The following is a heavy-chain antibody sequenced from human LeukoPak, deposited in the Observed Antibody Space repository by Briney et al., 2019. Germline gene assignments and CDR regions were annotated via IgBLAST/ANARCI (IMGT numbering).Heavy chain of an antibody. Sequence: QPGGSLRLSCAASGFTFSSYWMSWVRQAPGKGLECVASISQDGTKQYYVDSVRGRFTISRDDAKNSVYLQMNNLRVQDTAVYYCVRRNLFDYWGQGTLVTVSS. J-gene: IGHJ4*02. CDR2: ISQDGTKQ. CDR3: VRRNLFDY. V-gene: IGHV3-7*03. CDR1: GFTFSSYW.